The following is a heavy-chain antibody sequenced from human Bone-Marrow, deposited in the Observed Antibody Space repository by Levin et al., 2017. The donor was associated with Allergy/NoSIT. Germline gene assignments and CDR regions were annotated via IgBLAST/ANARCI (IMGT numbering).Heavy chain of an antibody. CDR2: ISHTSSHT. CDR3: ARGHTLLSYSDS. D-gene: IGHD1-26*01. V-gene: IGHV3-11*05. J-gene: IGHJ4*02. CDR1: GFTFSDSY. Sequence: KSGGSLRLSCAASGFTFSDSYMTWIRQAPGKGLEWVSYISHTSSHTDYADSVKGRFTISRDNTKNSLYLQMNSLRAEDTAVYFCARGHTLLSYSDSRGQGTQVTVSS.